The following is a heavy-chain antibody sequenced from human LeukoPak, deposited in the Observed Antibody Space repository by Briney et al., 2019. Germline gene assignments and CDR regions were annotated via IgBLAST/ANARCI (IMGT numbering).Heavy chain of an antibody. J-gene: IGHJ5*02. V-gene: IGHV3-7*01. D-gene: IGHD2-2*01. Sequence: PGGSLRLSCAASGFTFSDYWMHWVRQAPEKGLEWVANINQDGSEKYYVDSVKGRFTISRDNAKNSLYLQMNSLRAEDTAVYYCAKEEYQLLSPPSFDPWGQGTLVTVSS. CDR3: AKEEYQLLSPPSFDP. CDR2: INQDGSEK. CDR1: GFTFSDYW.